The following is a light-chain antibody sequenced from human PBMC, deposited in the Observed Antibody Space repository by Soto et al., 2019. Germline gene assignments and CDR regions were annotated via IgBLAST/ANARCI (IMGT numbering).Light chain of an antibody. CDR2: GAS. CDR1: QSVSSN. V-gene: IGKV3-15*01. J-gene: IGKJ1*01. Sequence: EILLTQSPCTLALSPGERATLSCRASQSVSSNLAWYQQKPGQAPRLLIYGASTRATGIPARFSGSGSGTEFTLTISSLQSEDFEVYYCQQYNNWPRTFGQGTKVDIK. CDR3: QQYNNWPRT.